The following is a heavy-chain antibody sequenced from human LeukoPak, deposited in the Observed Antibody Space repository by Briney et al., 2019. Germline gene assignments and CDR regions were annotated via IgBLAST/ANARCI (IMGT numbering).Heavy chain of an antibody. Sequence: GGSLRLSCAASGLTFSSYGMHWVRQAPGKGLEWVAVIWYDGSNKYYADSVKGRFTISRDNSKNTLYLQMNSLRAEDTAVYYCARTSGYYYVWDYWGQGTLVTVSS. CDR3: ARTSGYYYVWDY. V-gene: IGHV3-33*01. CDR1: GLTFSSYG. J-gene: IGHJ4*02. D-gene: IGHD3-22*01. CDR2: IWYDGSNK.